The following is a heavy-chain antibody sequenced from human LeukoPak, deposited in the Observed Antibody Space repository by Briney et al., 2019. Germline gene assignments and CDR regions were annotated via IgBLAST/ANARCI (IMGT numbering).Heavy chain of an antibody. CDR2: IIPIFGTA. J-gene: IGHJ5*02. CDR1: GGTFSSYA. Sequence: ASVKVSCKASGGTFSSYAISWVRQAPGQGLEWMGGIIPIFGTANYAQKLQGRVTMTTDTSTSTAYMELRSLRSDDTAVYYCARDLAVAGYNWFDPWGQGTLVTFSS. D-gene: IGHD6-19*01. CDR3: ARDLAVAGYNWFDP. V-gene: IGHV1-69*05.